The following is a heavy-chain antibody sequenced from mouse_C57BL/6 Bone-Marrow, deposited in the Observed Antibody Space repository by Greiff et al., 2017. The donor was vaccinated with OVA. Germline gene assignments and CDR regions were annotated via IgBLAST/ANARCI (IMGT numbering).Heavy chain of an antibody. V-gene: IGHV5-6*02. D-gene: IGHD1-1*01. CDR1: GFTFSSYG. CDR3: ARRGLYYGGWYFDV. Sequence: EVKLVESGGDLVKPGGSLKLSCAASGFTFSSYGMSWVRQTPDKRLEWVATISSGGSYTYYPDSVKGRFTISRDNAKNTLYLQMSSLKSEDTAMYYCARRGLYYGGWYFDVWGTGTTVTVSS. J-gene: IGHJ1*03. CDR2: ISSGGSYT.